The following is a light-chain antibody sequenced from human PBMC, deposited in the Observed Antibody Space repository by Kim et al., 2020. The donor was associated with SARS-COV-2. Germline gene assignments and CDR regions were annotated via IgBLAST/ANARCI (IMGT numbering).Light chain of an antibody. CDR2: QAS. V-gene: IGKV1-5*03. CDR1: QIVETY. J-gene: IGKJ2*01. Sequence: SASAGDRVTITCRASQIVETYLAWYQQKPGKAPKLLVYQASSLQVGVPSRFSGSGSGAEFTLTINSLQPDDFATYYCQHYIRFPYTFGQGTKLEI. CDR3: QHYIRFPYT.